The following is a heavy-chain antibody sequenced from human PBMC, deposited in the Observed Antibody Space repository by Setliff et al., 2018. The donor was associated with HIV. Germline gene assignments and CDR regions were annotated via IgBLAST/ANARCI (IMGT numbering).Heavy chain of an antibody. V-gene: IGHV3-30*02. CDR2: IRYDGSNK. Sequence: GGSLRLSCAASGFSFSNYGMHWVRQAPGKGLEWVAVIRYDGSNKYYADSVKGRFTISRDNSKNTLYLQMNSLRAEDTAVYYCAKAEMDYFDYWGQGTLVTVSS. CDR1: GFSFSNYG. J-gene: IGHJ4*02. CDR3: AKAEMDYFDY.